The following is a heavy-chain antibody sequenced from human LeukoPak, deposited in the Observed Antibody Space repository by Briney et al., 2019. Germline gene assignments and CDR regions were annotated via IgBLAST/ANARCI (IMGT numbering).Heavy chain of an antibody. CDR1: GFTFSSYG. D-gene: IGHD3-3*01. CDR3: AKDGIAYYDFWSGPYYYGMDV. J-gene: IGHJ6*02. CDR2: ISYDGSNK. Sequence: GGSLRLSCAASGFTFSSYGMHWVRQAPGKGLEWVAVISYDGSNKYYADSVKGRFTISRDNSKNTPYLQMNSLRAEDMAVYYCAKDGIAYYDFWSGPYYYGMDVWGQGTTVTVSS. V-gene: IGHV3-30*18.